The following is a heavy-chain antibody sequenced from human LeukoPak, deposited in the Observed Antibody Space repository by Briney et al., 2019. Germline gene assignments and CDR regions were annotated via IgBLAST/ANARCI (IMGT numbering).Heavy chain of an antibody. CDR2: INHSGST. Sequence: SETLSLTCAVYGGSFSGYYWSWIRQPPGKGLEWIGEINHSGSTNYNPSLKSRVTISVDTSKNQFSLKLSSVTAADTAVYYCARGYYDSSGTPRTFDIWGQGTMVTVSS. J-gene: IGHJ3*02. V-gene: IGHV4-34*01. D-gene: IGHD3-22*01. CDR1: GGSFSGYY. CDR3: ARGYYDSSGTPRTFDI.